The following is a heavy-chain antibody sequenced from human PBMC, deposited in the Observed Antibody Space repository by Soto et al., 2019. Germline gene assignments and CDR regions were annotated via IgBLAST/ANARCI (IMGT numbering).Heavy chain of an antibody. CDR2: LSYIGRS. CDR1: GGSISSYY. V-gene: IGHV4-59*01. Sequence: QVQLQESGPGLVKPSETLSLTCTVSGGSISSYYWSWIRQPPGQGLEWIGYLSYIGRSNYNPSLKSRVTISLDTSKNQFSLKLTSVTSADTAVYYCARVKYSGYDYYVDYWGQGTLVAVSS. D-gene: IGHD5-12*01. J-gene: IGHJ4*02. CDR3: ARVKYSGYDYYVDY.